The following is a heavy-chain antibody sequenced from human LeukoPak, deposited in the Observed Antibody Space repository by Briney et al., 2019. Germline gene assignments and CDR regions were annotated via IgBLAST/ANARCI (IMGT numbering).Heavy chain of an antibody. CDR2: IRYDGSNK. D-gene: IGHD3-22*01. V-gene: IGHV3-30*02. CDR1: GFTFSSYG. CDR3: AKGPFTDQYYYDSSSYGAALDY. J-gene: IGHJ4*02. Sequence: GGSLRLSCAASGFTFSSYGMHWVRQAPGKGLEWVAFIRYDGSNKYYADSVKGRFTISRDNSKNTLYLQMNSLRAEDTAVYYCAKGPFTDQYYYDSSSYGAALDYWGQGTLVTVSS.